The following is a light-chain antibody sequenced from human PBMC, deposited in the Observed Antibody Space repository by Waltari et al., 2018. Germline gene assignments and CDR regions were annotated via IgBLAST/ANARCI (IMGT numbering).Light chain of an antibody. CDR1: QSVSGH. Sequence: EIVMTQSPATLSVSPGERATLSCRASQSVSGHLAWYQQKPGQAPRLIIHGAFTRATGIPARFSGSVSGTEFSLTISSLQSEDFAIYYCQQYYDWPPWTFGQGTKVEL. V-gene: IGKV3D-15*01. J-gene: IGKJ1*01. CDR2: GAF. CDR3: QQYYDWPPWT.